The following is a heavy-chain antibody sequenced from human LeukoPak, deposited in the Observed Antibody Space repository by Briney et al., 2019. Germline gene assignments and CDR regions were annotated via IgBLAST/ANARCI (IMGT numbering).Heavy chain of an antibody. CDR3: ARAGGAVAGNYYYYMDV. J-gene: IGHJ6*03. CDR1: GGTFSSYA. Sequence: GASVKVSCKASGGTFSSYAISWVRQAPGQGLEWMGGIIPTFGTANYAQKFQGRVTITTDESTSTAYMELSSLRSEDTAVYYCARAGGAVAGNYYYYMDVWGKGTTVTVSS. V-gene: IGHV1-69*05. CDR2: IIPTFGTA. D-gene: IGHD6-19*01.